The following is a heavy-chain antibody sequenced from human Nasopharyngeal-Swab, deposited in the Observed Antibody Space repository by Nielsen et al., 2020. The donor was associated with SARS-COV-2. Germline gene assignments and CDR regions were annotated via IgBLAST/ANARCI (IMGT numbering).Heavy chain of an antibody. CDR2: ISAYNGNT. D-gene: IGHD6-19*01. CDR1: GYTFTSYG. Sequence: ASVKVSCKASGYTFTSYGISWVRQAPGQGLEWMGWISAYNGNTNYAQKLRGRVTMTTDTSTSTAYMELRSLRSDDTTVYYCARDPRIAVDERGQEPYYFDYWGQGTLVTVSS. J-gene: IGHJ4*02. CDR3: ARDPRIAVDERGQEPYYFDY. V-gene: IGHV1-18*04.